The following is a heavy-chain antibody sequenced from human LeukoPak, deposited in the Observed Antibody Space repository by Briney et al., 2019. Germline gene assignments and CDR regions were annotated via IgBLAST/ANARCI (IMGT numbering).Heavy chain of an antibody. V-gene: IGHV1-46*01. CDR3: ARGHYYDSSGYGFDY. D-gene: IGHD3-22*01. Sequence: GASVKVSCKASGYTFTSYYMHWVRQAPGQGLEWMGIINPSGGSTSYAQKLQGRVTMTTDTSTSTAYMELRSLRSDDTAVYYCARGHYYDSSGYGFDYWGQGTLVTVSS. J-gene: IGHJ4*02. CDR2: INPSGGST. CDR1: GYTFTSYY.